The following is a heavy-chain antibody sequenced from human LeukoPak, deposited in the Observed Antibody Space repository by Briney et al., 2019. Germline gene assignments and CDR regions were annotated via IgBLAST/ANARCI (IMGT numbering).Heavy chain of an antibody. CDR2: IKQDGSVK. CDR1: GFTFSTYW. D-gene: IGHD5-12*01. V-gene: IGHV3-7*03. J-gene: IGHJ4*02. Sequence: GGSLRLSCAASGFTFSTYWMSWVRQAPGKGLEWVAHIKQDGSVKNYVDSVKGRFTISRDNAKNSLYLQMNSLRADDTAMYYCVRGGYGPDYWGQGTLVTVSS. CDR3: VRGGYGPDY.